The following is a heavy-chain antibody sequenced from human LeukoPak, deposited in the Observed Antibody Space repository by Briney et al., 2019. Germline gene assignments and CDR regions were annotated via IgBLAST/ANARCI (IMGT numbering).Heavy chain of an antibody. Sequence: SETLSLTCAVYGGSFSGYYWSWIRQPPGKGLGWIGEINHSGSTNYNPSLQSRVTMSVDTSKNQFSLNLTSVTAADTAVYYCARPQSYGSGRSYYMDVWANGATVTVSS. D-gene: IGHD3-10*01. J-gene: IGHJ6*03. V-gene: IGHV4-34*01. CDR3: ARPQSYGSGRSYYMDV. CDR2: INHSGST. CDR1: GGSFSGYY.